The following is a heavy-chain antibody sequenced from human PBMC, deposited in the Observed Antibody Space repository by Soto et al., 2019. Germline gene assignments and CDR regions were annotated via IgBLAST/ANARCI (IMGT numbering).Heavy chain of an antibody. CDR1: GYSFTRYW. J-gene: IGHJ4*02. V-gene: IGHV5-51*01. D-gene: IGHD5-18*01. CDR3: ARSAHSYGYGVDFDY. Sequence: EVQLVQSGAEVKKPGESLKISCKGSGYSFTRYWIGRVRQMPGQGLEWMGILYPGDSDTRYSPSFRGQVSISADKSISTAYLHWSSLKASDTAMYYCARSAHSYGYGVDFDYWGQGTLVTVSS. CDR2: LYPGDSDT.